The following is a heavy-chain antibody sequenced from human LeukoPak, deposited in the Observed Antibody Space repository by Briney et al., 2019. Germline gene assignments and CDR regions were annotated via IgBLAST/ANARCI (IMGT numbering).Heavy chain of an antibody. V-gene: IGHV3-30*18. CDR2: ISYDGSNK. J-gene: IGHJ4*02. CDR3: AKLCDYDSSGYYCRGY. Sequence: GGSLRLSCAASGFTSSSYGMHWVRQAPGKGLEWVAVISYDGSNKYYADSVKGRFTISRDNSKNTLYLQMNSLRAEDTAVYYCAKLCDYDSSGYYCRGYWGQGTLVTVSS. D-gene: IGHD3-22*01. CDR1: GFTSSSYG.